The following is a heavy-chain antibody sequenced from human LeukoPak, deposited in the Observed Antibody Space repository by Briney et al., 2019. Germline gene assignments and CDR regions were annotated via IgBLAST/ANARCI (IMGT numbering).Heavy chain of an antibody. CDR2: IKQDGSEK. Sequence: GGSLRLSCAASGFTFSTYWMSWVRQAPGKGLEWVANIKQDGSEKYSVDSVKGRFTISRDNAKNSLYLQMNSLRAEDTAVYYCARNQWLDFDAFDIWGQGTMVTVSS. CDR1: GFTFSTYW. CDR3: ARNQWLDFDAFDI. J-gene: IGHJ3*02. V-gene: IGHV3-7*01. D-gene: IGHD6-19*01.